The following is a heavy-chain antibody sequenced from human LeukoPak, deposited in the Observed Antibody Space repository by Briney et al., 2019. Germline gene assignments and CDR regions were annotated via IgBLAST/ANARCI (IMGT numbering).Heavy chain of an antibody. CDR2: ISSSSSTI. J-gene: IGHJ5*02. D-gene: IGHD2-15*01. CDR1: GFTFSSYS. Sequence: SGESLRLSCAASGFTFSSYSMNWVRQAPGKGLEWVSYISSSSSTIYYADSVKGRFTISRDNAKNSLYLQMNSLRAEDTAVYYCARDREVVAAPIHPWGQGTLVTVSS. CDR3: ARDREVVAAPIHP. V-gene: IGHV3-48*04.